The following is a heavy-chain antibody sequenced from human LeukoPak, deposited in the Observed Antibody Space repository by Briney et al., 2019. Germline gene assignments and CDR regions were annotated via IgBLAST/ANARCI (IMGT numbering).Heavy chain of an antibody. CDR2: INSSGGGT. Sequence: ASVKVSCKASGYTFTRYYMHWVRQAPGQGLEWMGIINSSGGGTSYAQKFQGRVTITRNTSISTAYMELSSLRSEDTAVYYCARGQDGYAEYFQHWGQGTLVTVSS. CDR1: GYTFTRYY. J-gene: IGHJ1*01. CDR3: ARGQDGYAEYFQH. D-gene: IGHD5-24*01. V-gene: IGHV1-46*01.